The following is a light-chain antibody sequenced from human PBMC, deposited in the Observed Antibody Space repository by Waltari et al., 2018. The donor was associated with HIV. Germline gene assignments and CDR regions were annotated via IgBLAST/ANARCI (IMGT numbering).Light chain of an antibody. J-gene: IGKJ5*01. CDR1: QSVLYSSNNKNY. CDR2: CAS. CDR3: QQYVTTPIT. V-gene: IGKV4-1*01. Sequence: DIVVTQFPDSLAVSLGERATVNCKSSQSVLYSSNNKNYLAWYQQRPGQPPRLLIYCASGRQSGVPDRFSGSGSETDFTLTISSLQPEDVATYYCQQYVTTPITFGQGTRLEIK.